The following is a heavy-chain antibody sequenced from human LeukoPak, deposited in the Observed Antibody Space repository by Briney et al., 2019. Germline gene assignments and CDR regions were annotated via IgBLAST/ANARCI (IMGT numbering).Heavy chain of an antibody. Sequence: GGSLRLSCAASGFTFSTYSMNWVRQAPGKGLEWVSYISSGSNTIYYADSVKGRFTISRDNSKNTLYLQMNSLRAEDTAVYYCARDGYSSSWYNWFDPWGQGTLVTVSS. CDR3: ARDGYSSSWYNWFDP. D-gene: IGHD6-13*01. J-gene: IGHJ5*02. CDR2: ISSGSNTI. V-gene: IGHV3-48*01. CDR1: GFTFSTYS.